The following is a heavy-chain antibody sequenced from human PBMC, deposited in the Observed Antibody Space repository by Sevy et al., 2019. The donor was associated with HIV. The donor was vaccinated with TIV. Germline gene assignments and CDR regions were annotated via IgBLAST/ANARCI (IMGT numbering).Heavy chain of an antibody. J-gene: IGHJ4*02. D-gene: IGHD1-26*01. Sequence: GGSLRLSCAASGFTFNSFPMSWVRQAPGKGLEWVAGISGSGGSTYYADSVKGRFTISRDNSKNTLYLQMNSLRAEDTAVYYCAKDRWELPDFDYWGQGTLVTVSS. CDR2: ISGSGGST. CDR1: GFTFNSFP. V-gene: IGHV3-23*01. CDR3: AKDRWELPDFDY.